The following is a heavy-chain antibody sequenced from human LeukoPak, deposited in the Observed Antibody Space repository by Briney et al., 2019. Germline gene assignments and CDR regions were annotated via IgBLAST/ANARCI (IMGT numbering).Heavy chain of an antibody. CDR3: AREGSSSTHYYYYYYGMDV. J-gene: IGHJ6*02. V-gene: IGHV3-7*01. CDR1: GFTFSSYW. CDR2: IKQDGSEK. Sequence: GGSLRLSCAASGFTFSSYWMSWVRQAPGKGLEWVANIKQDGSEKYYVDSVKGRFTISRDNAKNSLYLQMNSLRAEDTAVYYCAREGSSSTHYYYYYYGMDVWGQGTTVTVSS. D-gene: IGHD6-13*01.